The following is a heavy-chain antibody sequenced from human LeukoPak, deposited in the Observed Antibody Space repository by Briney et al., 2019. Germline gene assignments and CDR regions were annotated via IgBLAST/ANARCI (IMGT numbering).Heavy chain of an antibody. Sequence: GGSLRLSCAASGFTFSGSAMHWVRQASGKGLGWVGRIRSKANSYATAYAASVKGRFTISRDDSKNTAYLQMNSLKTEDTAVYYCVAVAAALEYYFDYWGQGTLVTVSS. CDR3: VAVAAALEYYFDY. D-gene: IGHD6-19*01. J-gene: IGHJ4*02. CDR2: IRSKANSYAT. CDR1: GFTFSGSA. V-gene: IGHV3-73*01.